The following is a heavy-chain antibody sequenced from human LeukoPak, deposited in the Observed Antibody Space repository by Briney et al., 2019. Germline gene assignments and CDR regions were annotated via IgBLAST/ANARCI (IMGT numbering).Heavy chain of an antibody. CDR2: IYYSGST. J-gene: IGHJ3*02. D-gene: IGHD5-18*01. V-gene: IGHV4-31*03. CDR3: ASRGYSYGNAFDI. Sequence: SQTLSLTCTVSGGSISSGGYYWSWIRQHPGKGLEWIGYIYYSGSTYYNPSLKSRVTISVDTSKNQFSLKLSSVTVADTAVYYCASRGYSYGNAFDIWGQGTMVTVSS. CDR1: GGSISSGGYY.